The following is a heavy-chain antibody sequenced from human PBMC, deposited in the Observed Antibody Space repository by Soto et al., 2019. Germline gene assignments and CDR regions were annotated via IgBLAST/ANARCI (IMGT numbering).Heavy chain of an antibody. CDR1: GFTFSSYA. J-gene: IGHJ4*02. V-gene: IGHV3-30-3*01. D-gene: IGHD3-10*01. Sequence: GGSLRLSCAASGFTFSSYAMHWVRQAPGKGLEWVAVISYDGSNKYYADSVKGRFTISRDNSKNTLYLQMNSLRAEDTAVYYCASDFIIVSYGSGSYYSISPGFDYWGQGTLVTVSS. CDR2: ISYDGSNK. CDR3: ASDFIIVSYGSGSYYSISPGFDY.